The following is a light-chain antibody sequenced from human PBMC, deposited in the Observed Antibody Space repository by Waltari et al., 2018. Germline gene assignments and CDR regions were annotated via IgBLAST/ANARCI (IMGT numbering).Light chain of an antibody. CDR1: QGISSW. CDR3: QQYDSVPFI. V-gene: IGKV1-12*02. J-gene: IGKJ4*01. Sequence: DIQMTQSPSSLSASVGDRVTITCRASQGISSWLAWFQQKPGKAPKLLIYKASSLQSWVPSRFSGSGYGTDFTLTIGSLQPEDIATYYCQQYDSVPFIFGGGTTVEIK. CDR2: KAS.